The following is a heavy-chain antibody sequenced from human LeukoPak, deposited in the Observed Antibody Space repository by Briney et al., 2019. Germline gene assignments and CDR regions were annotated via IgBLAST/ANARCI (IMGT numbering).Heavy chain of an antibody. CDR3: ASSFLHCSSTSCYTSAFDI. V-gene: IGHV3-21*04. J-gene: IGHJ3*02. CDR2: ISSSSSYI. CDR1: GFTFSSYS. D-gene: IGHD2-2*02. Sequence: GSLRLSCAASGFTFSSYSMNWVRQAPGKGLEWVSSISSSSSYIYYADSVKGRFTISRDNAKNSLYLQMNSLRAEDTAVYYCASSFLHCSSTSCYTSAFDIWGQGTMVTVSS.